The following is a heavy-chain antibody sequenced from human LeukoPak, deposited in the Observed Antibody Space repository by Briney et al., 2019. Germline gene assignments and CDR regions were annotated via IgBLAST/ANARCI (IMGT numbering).Heavy chain of an antibody. D-gene: IGHD3-16*01. CDR2: INHSGST. J-gene: IGHJ4*02. Sequence: SETLSLTCGVYGGSFSGYYWSWIRQPPGKGLEWIGEINHSGSTNYNPSLKSRVTISVDTSKKQFSLKLSSVTAADTAVYYCARGRGELDYWGQGTLVTVSS. V-gene: IGHV4-34*01. CDR1: GGSFSGYY. CDR3: ARGRGELDY.